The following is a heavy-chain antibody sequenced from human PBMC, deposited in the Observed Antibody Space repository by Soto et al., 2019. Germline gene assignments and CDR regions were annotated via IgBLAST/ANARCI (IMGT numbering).Heavy chain of an antibody. V-gene: IGHV4-31*03. CDR2: IYYSGST. Sequence: SETLSLTCTVSGGSISSGGYYWSWIRQHPGKGLEWIGYIYYSGSTYYNPSLKSRVTISVDTSKNQFSLKLSSVTAADTAVYYCARSSTSANYFDYWGQGTLVTVTS. J-gene: IGHJ4*02. CDR3: ARSSTSANYFDY. CDR1: GGSISSGGYY. D-gene: IGHD2-2*01.